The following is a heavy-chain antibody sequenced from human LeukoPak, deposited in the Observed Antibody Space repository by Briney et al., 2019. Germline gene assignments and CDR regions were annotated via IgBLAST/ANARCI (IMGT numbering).Heavy chain of an antibody. CDR2: ISGRGDNT. Sequence: GGSLRLSCVASGFTFSSYAMSWVRQAPGKGLEWVSAISGRGDNTYYADSVKGRFTISRDNSKNTLYLQMNSLRAEDTAVYYCAKPLGATYFDYWGQGTLVTVSS. CDR3: AKPLGATYFDY. CDR1: GFTFSSYA. D-gene: IGHD1-26*01. J-gene: IGHJ4*02. V-gene: IGHV3-23*01.